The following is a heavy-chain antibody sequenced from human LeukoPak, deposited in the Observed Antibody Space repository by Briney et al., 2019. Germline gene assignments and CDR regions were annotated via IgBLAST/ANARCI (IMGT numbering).Heavy chain of an antibody. CDR1: GGSISSYY. Sequence: SETLSLTCTVSGGSISSYYWIWIRQPPGKGLEWIGYIYYSGSTSYNPSLKSRVTISVDTSKNQFSLKLSSVTAADTAVYYCARTTTGYSSSWPHYYYYYYMDVWGKGTTVTISS. CDR3: ARTTTGYSSSWPHYYYYYYMDV. CDR2: IYYSGST. J-gene: IGHJ6*03. V-gene: IGHV4-59*01. D-gene: IGHD6-13*01.